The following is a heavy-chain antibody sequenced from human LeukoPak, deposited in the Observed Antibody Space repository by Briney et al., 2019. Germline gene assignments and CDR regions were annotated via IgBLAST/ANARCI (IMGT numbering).Heavy chain of an antibody. CDR2: INHSGST. CDR3: ARGGIYYDILTGYYKGEYYFDY. Sequence: SETLSLTCAVYGGSFSGYYWSWIRQPPGKGLEWIGEINHSGSTNYNPSLKSRVTISVDTSKNRFSLKLSSVTAADTAVYYCARGGIYYDILTGYYKGEYYFDYWGQGTLVTVSS. D-gene: IGHD3-9*01. J-gene: IGHJ4*02. V-gene: IGHV4-34*01. CDR1: GGSFSGYY.